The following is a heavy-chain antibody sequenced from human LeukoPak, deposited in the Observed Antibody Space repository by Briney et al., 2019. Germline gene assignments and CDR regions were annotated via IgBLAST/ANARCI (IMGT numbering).Heavy chain of an antibody. Sequence: GASVKVSCKVSGYTLTELSMHWVRQAPGKGLEWMGGFDPEDGETIYALKFQGRVTMTEDTSTDTAYMELSSLRSEDTAVYYCATGDSGSDLFDYWGQGTLVTVSS. V-gene: IGHV1-24*01. CDR3: ATGDSGSDLFDY. J-gene: IGHJ4*02. D-gene: IGHD1-26*01. CDR2: FDPEDGET. CDR1: GYTLTELS.